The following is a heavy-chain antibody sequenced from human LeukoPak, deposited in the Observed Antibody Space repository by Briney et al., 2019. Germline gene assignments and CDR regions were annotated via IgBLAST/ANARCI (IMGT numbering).Heavy chain of an antibody. Sequence: SVKVSCKASGGTFSSYAISWVRQAPGQGLEWMGRIIPILGIANYAQKFQGRVTITADKSTSTAYMELSSLRSEDTAVYYCAVGYCSSTSCYTYRTDYWGQGTLVTVSS. CDR2: IIPILGIA. D-gene: IGHD2-2*02. CDR3: AVGYCSSTSCYTYRTDY. CDR1: GGTFSSYA. V-gene: IGHV1-69*04. J-gene: IGHJ4*02.